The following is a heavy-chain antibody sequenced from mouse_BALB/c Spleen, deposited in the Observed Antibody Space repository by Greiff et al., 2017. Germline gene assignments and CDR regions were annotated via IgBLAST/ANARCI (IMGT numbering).Heavy chain of an antibody. CDR3: ARSDYGYPFAY. J-gene: IGHJ3*01. CDR1: GYSITSDYA. D-gene: IGHD1-2*01. CDR2: ISYSGST. Sequence: VQLKESGPGLVKPSQSLSLTCTVTGYSITSDYAWNWIRQFPGNKLEWMGYISYSGSTSYNPSLKSRISITRDTSKNQFFLQLNSVTTEDTATYYCARSDYGYPFAYWGQGTLVTVSA. V-gene: IGHV3-2*02.